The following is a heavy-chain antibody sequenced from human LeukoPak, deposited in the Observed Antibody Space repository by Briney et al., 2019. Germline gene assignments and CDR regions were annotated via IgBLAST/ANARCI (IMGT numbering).Heavy chain of an antibody. CDR3: ARHISGSWYLGYFDY. CDR1: GGSISGYY. CDR2: IYYSGST. V-gene: IGHV4-59*08. D-gene: IGHD6-13*01. Sequence: SETLSLTCTVSGGSISGYYWSWMRQPPGKGLEWIGYIYYSGSTNYNPSLKSRVTISADTSKNQFSLTLSSVTAADTAVYYCARHISGSWYLGYFDYWGQGTPVTVSS. J-gene: IGHJ4*02.